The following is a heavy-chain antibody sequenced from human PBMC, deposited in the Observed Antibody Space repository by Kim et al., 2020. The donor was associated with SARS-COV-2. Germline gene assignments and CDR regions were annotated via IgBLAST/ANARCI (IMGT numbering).Heavy chain of an antibody. V-gene: IGHV3-23*01. J-gene: IGHJ4*02. CDR1: GFTFSSYA. CDR2: ISGSGGST. D-gene: IGHD4-17*01. CDR3: AKDYELDYGDYGLFDY. Sequence: GGSLRLSCAASGFTFSSYAMSWVRQAPGKGLEWVSAISGSGGSTYYADSVKGRFTISRDNSKNTLYLQMNSLRAEDTAVYYCAKDYELDYGDYGLFDYWGQGTLVTVSS.